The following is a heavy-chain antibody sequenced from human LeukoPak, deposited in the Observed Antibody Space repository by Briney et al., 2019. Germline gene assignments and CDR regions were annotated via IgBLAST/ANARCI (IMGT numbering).Heavy chain of an antibody. D-gene: IGHD2-2*01. J-gene: IGHJ3*02. CDR3: ASDCSSTSCPPPPLGGGAFDI. V-gene: IGHV1-69*13. CDR1: GYTLTELS. Sequence: ASVKVSCKVSGYTLTELSMHWVRQAPGQGLEWMGGIIPIFGTANYAQKFQGRVTITADESTSTAYMELSSLRSEDTAVYYCASDCSSTSCPPPPLGGGAFDIWGQGTMVTVSS. CDR2: IIPIFGTA.